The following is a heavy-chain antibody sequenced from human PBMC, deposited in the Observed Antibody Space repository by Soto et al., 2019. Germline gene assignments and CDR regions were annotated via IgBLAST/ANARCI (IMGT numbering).Heavy chain of an antibody. CDR1: GFTFSNYA. V-gene: IGHV3-23*01. J-gene: IGHJ3*02. Sequence: QPGGYLRHSCAASGFTFSNYAMSCGRQAPGKGLEWVSAISGSGVGTYYPDSVKGRFTISRDNSKNTLSLQMNSLRAEDTAVYYCAKEIFDSRGYYSDAFDIWGQGTMVTVSS. D-gene: IGHD3-22*01. CDR3: AKEIFDSRGYYSDAFDI. CDR2: ISGSGVGT.